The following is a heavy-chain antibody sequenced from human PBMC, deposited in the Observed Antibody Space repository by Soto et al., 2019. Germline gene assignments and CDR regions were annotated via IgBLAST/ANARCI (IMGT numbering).Heavy chain of an antibody. D-gene: IGHD3-9*01. CDR1: GFTLSNSA. Sequence: QVHLVESGGGVVQPGSSLRLSCAASGFTLSNSAMHWVRQAPGKGLEWVAVISYDGNNKYYADSVKGRFSISRDNSKNTLYLQMNSLRAEDTAVNYCARDPGTDYDILTGYYRFDYWGQGTLVTVSS. J-gene: IGHJ4*02. V-gene: IGHV3-30-3*01. CDR2: ISYDGNNK. CDR3: ARDPGTDYDILTGYYRFDY.